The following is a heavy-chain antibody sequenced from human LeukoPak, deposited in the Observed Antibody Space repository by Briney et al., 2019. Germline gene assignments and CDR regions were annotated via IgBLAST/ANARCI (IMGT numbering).Heavy chain of an antibody. CDR1: GGSISSGGYY. Sequence: PSQTLSLTCTVSGGSISSGGYYWSWIRQHPGKGLEWIGYTYYSGSTYYNPSLKSRVTISVDTSKNQFSLKLSSVTAADTAVYYCARDGGYSYGYGDAFDIWGQGTMVTVSS. CDR3: ARDGGYSYGYGDAFDI. V-gene: IGHV4-31*03. J-gene: IGHJ3*02. D-gene: IGHD5-18*01. CDR2: TYYSGST.